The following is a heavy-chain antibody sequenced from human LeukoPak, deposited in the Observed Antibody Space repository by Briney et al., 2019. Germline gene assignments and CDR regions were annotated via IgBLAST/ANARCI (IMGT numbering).Heavy chain of an antibody. J-gene: IGHJ6*02. Sequence: GASVKVSCKASGGTFSSYAISWVRQAPGQGLEWMGWISAYNGNTNYAQKLQGRVTMTTDTSTSTAYMELRSLRSDDTAVYYCARRPRITIFGVVIEDYYYYGMDVWGQGTTVTVSS. D-gene: IGHD3-3*01. CDR1: GGTFSSYA. CDR3: ARRPRITIFGVVIEDYYYYGMDV. V-gene: IGHV1-18*01. CDR2: ISAYNGNT.